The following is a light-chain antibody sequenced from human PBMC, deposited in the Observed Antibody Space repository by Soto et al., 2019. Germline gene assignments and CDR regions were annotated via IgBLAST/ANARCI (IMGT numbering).Light chain of an antibody. CDR2: AAS. Sequence: DIQMTQSPSSVSASVGERVTMTWRASRDIRTWVVWYQQKPGKAPNLLIYAASSLQSGVPSRFSGSGSGTDFTLTISSLQPEDFATYYCQQTNSFPRTFGQGTKVEIK. J-gene: IGKJ1*01. CDR1: RDIRTW. CDR3: QQTNSFPRT. V-gene: IGKV1-12*01.